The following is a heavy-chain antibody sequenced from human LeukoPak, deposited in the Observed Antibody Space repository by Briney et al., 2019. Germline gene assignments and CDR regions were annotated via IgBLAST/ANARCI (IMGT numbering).Heavy chain of an antibody. V-gene: IGHV4-34*01. CDR2: INHSGST. CDR1: GGSFSGYY. J-gene: IGHJ4*02. Sequence: PSETLSLTCAVYGGSFSGYYWSWIRQPPGKGLEWIGEINHSGSTNYNPSLKSRVTISVDASKDQFSLKLSSVTAADTAVYYCARGDIVVVPAAIRGNYFDYWGQGTLVTVSS. CDR3: ARGDIVVVPAAIRGNYFDY. D-gene: IGHD2-2*02.